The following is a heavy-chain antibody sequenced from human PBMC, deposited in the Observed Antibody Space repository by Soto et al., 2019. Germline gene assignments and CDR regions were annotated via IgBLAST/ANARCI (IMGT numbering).Heavy chain of an antibody. CDR3: ARGLSKFTYYYGSGSQPNWFDP. V-gene: IGHV4-34*01. Sequence: TLSLTCAVYGGSFSGYYWSWIRQPPGKGLEWIGEINHSGSTNYNPSLKSRVTISVDTSKNQFSLKLSSVTAADTAVYYCARGLSKFTYYYGSGSQPNWFDPWGQGTLVTVSS. CDR2: INHSGST. J-gene: IGHJ5*02. D-gene: IGHD3-10*01. CDR1: GGSFSGYY.